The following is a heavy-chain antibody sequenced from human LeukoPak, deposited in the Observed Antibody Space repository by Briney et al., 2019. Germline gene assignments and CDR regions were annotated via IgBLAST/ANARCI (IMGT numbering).Heavy chain of an antibody. J-gene: IGHJ4*02. CDR3: ASHGMIYVY. Sequence: GASVKVSCKASGYNFNIYGVSWVRQAPGQGLEWMGWISAYSGDTHYAQKFQGRVTITTDESTSTAYMELSSLRSEDTAVYYCASHGMIYVYWGQGTLVTVSS. CDR2: ISAYSGDT. CDR1: GYNFNIYG. V-gene: IGHV1-18*01. D-gene: IGHD3/OR15-3a*01.